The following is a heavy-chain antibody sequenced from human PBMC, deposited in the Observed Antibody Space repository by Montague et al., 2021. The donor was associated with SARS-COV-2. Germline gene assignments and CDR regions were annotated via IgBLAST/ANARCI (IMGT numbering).Heavy chain of an antibody. V-gene: IGHV3-48*02. CDR1: GFTFSSYS. Sequence: SLRLSCAASGFTFSSYSMNWVRQAPGKGLEWVSYISRSSSTIYYXDSVKGRFTISRDNAKNSLYLQMNSLRDEDTAVYYCARDLRFVPAMVYYYYYGMDVWGQGTTVTVSS. J-gene: IGHJ6*02. D-gene: IGHD5-18*01. CDR3: ARDLRFVPAMVYYYYYGMDV. CDR2: ISRSSSTI.